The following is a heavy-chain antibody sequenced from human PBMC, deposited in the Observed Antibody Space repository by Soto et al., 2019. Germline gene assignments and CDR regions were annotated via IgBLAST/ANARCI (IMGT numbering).Heavy chain of an antibody. J-gene: IGHJ6*02. V-gene: IGHV5-51*01. CDR3: AMPFRVGDCYEGAPGVTYYGLDV. Sequence: GESLKISCKGSGYTFTSYWIAWVRQMPGKGLEWMGIIYPGDSATRYSPTFQGQVTISADKSIATAYLQWSGLKASDTAMYYCAMPFRVGDCYEGAPGVTYYGLDVWGQGSTVT. D-gene: IGHD2-21*02. CDR2: IYPGDSAT. CDR1: GYTFTSYW.